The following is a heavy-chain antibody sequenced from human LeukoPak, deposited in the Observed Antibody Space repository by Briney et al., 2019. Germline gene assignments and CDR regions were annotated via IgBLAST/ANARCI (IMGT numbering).Heavy chain of an antibody. Sequence: GGSLRLSCAASGFTFSSYSMNWVRQAPGKGLEWVSSISSSSSYIYYADSVKGRFTISRDNADNSMYLQMNSLRVEDTAIYFCARDKPFGGLGSHFDYWGQGTLVTVSS. J-gene: IGHJ4*02. D-gene: IGHD3-10*01. CDR1: GFTFSSYS. V-gene: IGHV3-21*01. CDR2: ISSSSSYI. CDR3: ARDKPFGGLGSHFDY.